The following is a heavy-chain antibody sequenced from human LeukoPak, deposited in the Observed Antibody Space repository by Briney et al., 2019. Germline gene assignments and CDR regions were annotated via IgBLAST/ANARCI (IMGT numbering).Heavy chain of an antibody. CDR2: IRYDGSNK. J-gene: IGHJ4*02. CDR1: GFTFSSYG. Sequence: GGSLRLSCAASGFTFSSYGMHWVRQAPGKGLEWVAFIRYDGSNKYYADSVKGRFTISRDNSKNTLYLQMNSLRAEDTAVYYCSRWYGFDYYFDYWGQGTLVTVSS. CDR3: SRWYGFDYYFDY. V-gene: IGHV3-30*02. D-gene: IGHD6-13*01.